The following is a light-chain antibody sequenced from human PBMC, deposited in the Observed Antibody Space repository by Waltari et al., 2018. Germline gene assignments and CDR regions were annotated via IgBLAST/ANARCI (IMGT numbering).Light chain of an antibody. J-gene: IGKJ1*01. V-gene: IGKV3-20*01. CDR3: QQYGSSPQT. CDR2: GAS. Sequence: EIVLTQSPGTLSLSPGERATLPCRASQSVSSSYLAWYQQKPGQAPRLLIYGASSRATGIPVRFSGSGSGTDFTLTISRLEPEDFAVYYCQQYGSSPQTFGQGTKVEIK. CDR1: QSVSSSY.